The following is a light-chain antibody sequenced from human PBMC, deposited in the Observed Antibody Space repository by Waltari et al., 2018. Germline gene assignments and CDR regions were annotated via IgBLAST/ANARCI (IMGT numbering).Light chain of an antibody. Sequence: SYVLTQPPSVSVAPGKTARITCGGNNIGTKRVHWYQQKPGQAPILVISYDSDRPSGIPERFPGSNPGNTATLTISRVEAADEADYYCQVWDANNDPGVFGTGTEVTVL. J-gene: IGLJ1*01. V-gene: IGLV3-21*04. CDR1: NIGTKR. CDR2: YDS. CDR3: QVWDANNDPGV.